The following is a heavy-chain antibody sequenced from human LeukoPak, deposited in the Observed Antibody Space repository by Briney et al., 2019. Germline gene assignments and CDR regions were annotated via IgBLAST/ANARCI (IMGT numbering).Heavy chain of an antibody. CDR2: ISSSSSTT. Sequence: GGSLRLSCAASGFTFSSYNMNGVRQAPGKGLEWVSYISSSSSTTNYADSLKGRFTISRDNAKNSLYLQMNSLRDEDTAVYYCARGLPFYSSGWYFDYWGQGTLVTVSS. CDR1: GFTFSSYN. CDR3: ARGLPFYSSGWYFDY. D-gene: IGHD6-19*01. J-gene: IGHJ4*02. V-gene: IGHV3-48*02.